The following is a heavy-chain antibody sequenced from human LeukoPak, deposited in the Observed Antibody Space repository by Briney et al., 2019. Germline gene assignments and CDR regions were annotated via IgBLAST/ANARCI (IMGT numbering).Heavy chain of an antibody. Sequence: SVKVSCKVSGGTFSSFPTSWVRQVPGQGLEWMGGITPIFGTTTYAQKFQDRLTITADDSTSTAYMELSSLRSDDTAVYYCARFPTVISLNSLDIWGQGTLIIVSS. J-gene: IGHJ3*02. D-gene: IGHD4-23*01. V-gene: IGHV1-69*13. CDR1: GGTFSSFP. CDR2: ITPIFGTT. CDR3: ARFPTVISLNSLDI.